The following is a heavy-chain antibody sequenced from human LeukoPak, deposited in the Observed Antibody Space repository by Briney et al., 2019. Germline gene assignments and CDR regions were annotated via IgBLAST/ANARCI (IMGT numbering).Heavy chain of an antibody. D-gene: IGHD6-13*01. J-gene: IGHJ4*02. CDR2: IYHSGST. CDR3: ARGDSSSWYFIDY. V-gene: IGHV4-38-2*02. CDR1: GYSISSGYY. Sequence: SETLSLTCTVSGYSISSGYYWGWIRQPPGKGLEWIGSIYHSGSTYYNPSLKSRVTISVDTSKNQFSLKLSSVTAADTAVYYCARGDSSSWYFIDYWGQGTLVTVSS.